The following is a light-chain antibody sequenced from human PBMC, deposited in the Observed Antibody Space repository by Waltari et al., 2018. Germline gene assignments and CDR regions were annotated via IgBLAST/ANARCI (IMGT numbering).Light chain of an antibody. CDR2: AAS. CDR3: QQLNSYPPT. CDR1: QGISSY. Sequence: DIQLTQSPSFLSASVGDRVTITCRASQGISSYLAWYQQKPGKAPKLLIYAASTLQSGVPSRCSGSGSGTEFTLTISSLLPEDFATYYCQQLNSYPPTFGGGTKVEIK. V-gene: IGKV1-9*01. J-gene: IGKJ4*01.